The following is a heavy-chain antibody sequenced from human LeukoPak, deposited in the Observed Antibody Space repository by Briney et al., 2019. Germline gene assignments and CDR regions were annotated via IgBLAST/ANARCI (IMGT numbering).Heavy chain of an antibody. Sequence: SETLSLTCTVSGGSISSGGYYWSWIRQHPGKGLEWIGYIYYSGSTYYNPSLKSRVTISVDTSKNQFSLKLSSVTAADTAVYYCAAVVTAMYYFDYWGQGTLVTVSS. D-gene: IGHD2-21*02. J-gene: IGHJ4*02. CDR2: IYYSGST. V-gene: IGHV4-31*03. CDR3: AAVVTAMYYFDY. CDR1: GGSISSGGYY.